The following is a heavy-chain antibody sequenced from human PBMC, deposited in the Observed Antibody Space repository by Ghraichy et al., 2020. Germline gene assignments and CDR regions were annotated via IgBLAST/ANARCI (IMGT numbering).Heavy chain of an antibody. CDR3: TTSGNVITFDY. CDR2: ISYDGNKK. CDR1: GLTFSTYA. V-gene: IGHV3-30*04. D-gene: IGHD3-10*01. Sequence: GGSLRLSCAASGLTFSTYAMHWVRQAPGKGLEWVAVISYDGNKKYYADSVKGRFTISRDNSKNTLYVQMNSLRPEDTAVYYCTTSGNVITFDYWGQGNLVTVSS. J-gene: IGHJ4*02.